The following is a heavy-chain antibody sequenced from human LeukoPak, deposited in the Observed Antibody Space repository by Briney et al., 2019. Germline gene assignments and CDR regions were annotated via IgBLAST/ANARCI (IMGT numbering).Heavy chain of an antibody. Sequence: PGGSLRLSCAASGFTFSNYSMNWVRQAPGKGLEWVSSISSSSSYIYYADSVKGRFTISRDNAKNSLYLQMNSLRAEDTAVYYCARVSATYFDYWGQGTLVTVSS. CDR2: ISSSSSYI. D-gene: IGHD2-15*01. J-gene: IGHJ4*02. CDR3: ARVSATYFDY. CDR1: GFTFSNYS. V-gene: IGHV3-21*01.